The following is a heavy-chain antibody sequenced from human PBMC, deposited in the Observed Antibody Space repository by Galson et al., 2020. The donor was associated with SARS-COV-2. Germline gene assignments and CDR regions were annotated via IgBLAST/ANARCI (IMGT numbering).Heavy chain of an antibody. CDR1: RPSTSSGSPS. V-gene: IGHV4-30-2*01. J-gene: IGHJ3*02. Sequence: SETLSLTSAVSRPSTSSGSPSCNRTRHTPGKGLEWTAYTTHTGATYYNPSPKSRVPISGDRSKNPFSLRLSSVTAADTAVYYCARLHYGEDAPEAFYIWGPGTRVTVAS. D-gene: IGHD4-17*01. CDR2: TTHTGAT. CDR3: ARLHYGEDAPEAFYI.